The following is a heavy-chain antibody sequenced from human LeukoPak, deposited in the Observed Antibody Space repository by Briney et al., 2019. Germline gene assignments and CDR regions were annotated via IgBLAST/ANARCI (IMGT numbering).Heavy chain of an antibody. J-gene: IGHJ4*02. CDR2: IYSSGSTI. CDR1: GFTFSSYE. V-gene: IGHV3-48*03. D-gene: IGHD3-10*01. Sequence: GGSLRLSCAASGFTFSSYEMNWVRQAPGKGLEWVSYIYSSGSTIYYADSVKGRFTISRDNAKNSLFLQMNSLTAEDTALYYCARDAFASGSHDYWGQGNLVTVSS. CDR3: ARDAFASGSHDY.